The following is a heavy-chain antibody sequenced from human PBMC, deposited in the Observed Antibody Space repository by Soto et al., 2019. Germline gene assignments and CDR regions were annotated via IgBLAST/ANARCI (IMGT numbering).Heavy chain of an antibody. J-gene: IGHJ5*02. V-gene: IGHV1-46*01. Sequence: ASVKVSCKASGYTFTSYYMHWVRQAPGQGLEWMGIIGPSGGSTSYAQKFQGRVTMTRDTSTSTVYMELSSLRSEDTAVYYCARARIAAAGTNWFDPWGQGTLVTVSS. CDR2: IGPSGGST. CDR3: ARARIAAAGTNWFDP. D-gene: IGHD6-13*01. CDR1: GYTFTSYY.